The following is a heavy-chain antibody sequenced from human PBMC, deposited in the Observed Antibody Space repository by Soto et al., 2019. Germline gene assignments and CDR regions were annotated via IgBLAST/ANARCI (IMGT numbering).Heavy chain of an antibody. J-gene: IGHJ6*03. CDR3: ARGPLGFRAYYMDV. Sequence: ASVKVSCKASGYIFSTNDINWVRQATGQGLEWMGWMNPNTGNTRFAQKFQDRITLTRDIAINTAYMELSSLRSDDTAVYYCARGPLGFRAYYMDVWGKGTTVTVSS. D-gene: IGHD3-16*01. CDR1: GYIFSTND. CDR2: MNPNTGNT. V-gene: IGHV1-8*01.